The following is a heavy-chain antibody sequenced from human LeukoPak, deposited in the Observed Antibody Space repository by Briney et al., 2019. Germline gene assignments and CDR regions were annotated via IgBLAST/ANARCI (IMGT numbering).Heavy chain of an antibody. J-gene: IGHJ4*02. CDR1: GGSFSGYY. CDR2: INHSGST. Sequence: PSETLSLTCAVYGGSFSGYYWSWIRQPPGEGLEWIGEINHSGSTNYNPSLKSRVTISVDTSKNQFSLKLSSVTAADTAVYYCARGRYSSSWFPFDYWGQGTLVTVSS. V-gene: IGHV4-34*01. CDR3: ARGRYSSSWFPFDY. D-gene: IGHD6-13*01.